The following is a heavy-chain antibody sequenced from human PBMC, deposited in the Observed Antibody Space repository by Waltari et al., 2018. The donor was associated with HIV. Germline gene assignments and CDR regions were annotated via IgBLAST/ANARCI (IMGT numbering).Heavy chain of an antibody. D-gene: IGHD3-3*01. CDR2: SSNDGGRT. CDR3: ARDWRQPRGVYYGMDV. J-gene: IGHJ6*02. V-gene: IGHV3-74*01. Sequence: EVQVQESGGGLVQPGGSLRLSCAASGFIFSGYWMQWVRQATGQGLVWFSHSSNDGGRTSNADSVNVRFTSSRDNAENTLYLQMNSLRGEDTAVYYCARDWRQPRGVYYGMDVWGQGTTVIVSS. CDR1: GFIFSGYW.